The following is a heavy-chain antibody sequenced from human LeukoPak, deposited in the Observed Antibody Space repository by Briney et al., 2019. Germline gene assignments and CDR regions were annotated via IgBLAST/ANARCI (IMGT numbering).Heavy chain of an antibody. Sequence: PGGSLRLSCAASGFTFSSYSMNWVRQAPGKGLEWVSSISSSSSYIYYADSVKGRFTISRDNAKNSLYLQMNSLRAEDTAVYYCARHPRLGVKGGDYWGQGTLVTVSS. D-gene: IGHD3-10*01. J-gene: IGHJ4*02. V-gene: IGHV3-21*01. CDR1: GFTFSSYS. CDR3: ARHPRLGVKGGDY. CDR2: ISSSSSYI.